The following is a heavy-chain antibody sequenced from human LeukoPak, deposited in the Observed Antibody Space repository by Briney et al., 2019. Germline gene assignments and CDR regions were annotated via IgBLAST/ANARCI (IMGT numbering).Heavy chain of an antibody. D-gene: IGHD6-6*01. V-gene: IGHV3-23*01. CDR3: AKDQEYSSSSFDY. CDR2: ISGSGGST. Sequence: GGSLRLSCAGSGFTFSSYAMSWVRQAPGKGLEWVSAISGSGGSTYYADSVKGRFTISRDNSKNTLYLQMNSLRAEDTAVYYCAKDQEYSSSSFDYWGQGTLVTVSS. CDR1: GFTFSSYA. J-gene: IGHJ4*02.